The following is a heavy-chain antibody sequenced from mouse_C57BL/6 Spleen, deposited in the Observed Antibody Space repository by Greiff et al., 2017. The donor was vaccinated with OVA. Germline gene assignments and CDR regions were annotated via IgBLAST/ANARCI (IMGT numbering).Heavy chain of an antibody. V-gene: IGHV1-39*01. CDR2: LNPNYGTT. CDR3: ARSTTVVAKELDYAMDY. CDR1: GYSFTDYN. D-gene: IGHD1-1*01. Sequence: VQLQQSGPELVKPGASVKISCKASGYSFTDYNMNWVKQSNGKSLEWIGVLNPNYGTTRYNQKFKGKATLTVDHSSSTAYMQRNSLTSEDSAVYYGARSTTVVAKELDYAMDYWGQGTSVTVSS. J-gene: IGHJ4*01.